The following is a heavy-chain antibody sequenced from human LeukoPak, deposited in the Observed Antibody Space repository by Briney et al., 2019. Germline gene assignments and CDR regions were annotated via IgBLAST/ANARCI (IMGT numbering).Heavy chain of an antibody. CDR3: ASGAGWLIDY. Sequence: PSETLSLTCTVSGGHIDSFFWNGIRQPPGKGLEWIGYIDNSGSTKYSPSLKSRITMSRDTSKKQFSLKLTSVTAADTAMYYCASGAGWLIDYWGQGTLVSVSS. CDR2: IDNSGST. V-gene: IGHV4-4*08. CDR1: GGHIDSFF. J-gene: IGHJ4*02. D-gene: IGHD6-19*01.